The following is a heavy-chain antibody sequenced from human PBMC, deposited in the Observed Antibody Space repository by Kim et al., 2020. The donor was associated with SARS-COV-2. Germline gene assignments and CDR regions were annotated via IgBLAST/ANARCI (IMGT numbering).Heavy chain of an antibody. Sequence: ASVKVSCKASGYTFTSQAMNWVRQAPGQGLEWMGWIDTNTGTPAYAQGFSGRFVFSLDTSVTTAYLPISSLKPEDTAVYFCASGSFLSGYNYISYFDPWG. J-gene: IGHJ5*02. D-gene: IGHD3-22*01. V-gene: IGHV7-4-1*02. CDR2: IDTNTGTP. CDR1: GYTFTSQA. CDR3: ASGSFLSGYNYISYFDP.